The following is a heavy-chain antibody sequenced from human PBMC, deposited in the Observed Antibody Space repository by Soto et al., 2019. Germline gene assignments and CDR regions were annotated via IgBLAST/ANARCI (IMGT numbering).Heavy chain of an antibody. V-gene: IGHV3-33*01. CDR1: GFTFSSYG. D-gene: IGHD2-15*01. Sequence: PGGSLRLSCAASGFTFSSYGMHWVRQAPGKGLEWVAVIWYDGSNKYYADSVKGRFTISRDNSKNTLYLQMNSLRAEDTAVYYCARDNCSGGSCYFDAFEIWGQGTMVTVTS. CDR3: ARDNCSGGSCYFDAFEI. CDR2: IWYDGSNK. J-gene: IGHJ3*02.